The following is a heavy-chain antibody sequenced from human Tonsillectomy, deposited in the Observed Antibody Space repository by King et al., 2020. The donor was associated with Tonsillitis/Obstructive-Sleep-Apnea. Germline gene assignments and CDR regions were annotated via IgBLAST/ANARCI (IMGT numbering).Heavy chain of an antibody. CDR1: GGTFSSYA. V-gene: IGHV1-69*09. CDR3: ASLLLSFGASLDY. CDR2: IIPVLGIV. D-gene: IGHD3-10*01. J-gene: IGHJ4*02. Sequence: VQLVESGAEVKKPGSSVKVSCKASGGTFSSYAINWVRQAPGQGLEWMGRIIPVLGIVNYAQKFQGRVTITADKSTSTAYMELSSLRSGDTAMYYCASLLLSFGASLDYWGQETLVTVSS.